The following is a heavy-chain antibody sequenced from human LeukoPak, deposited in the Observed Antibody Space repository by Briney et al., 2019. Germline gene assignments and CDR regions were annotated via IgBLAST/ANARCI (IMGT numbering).Heavy chain of an antibody. V-gene: IGHV3-11*01. J-gene: IGHJ4*02. D-gene: IGHD6-13*01. Sequence: GGSLRLSCAASGFTFSDYYMNRIRQAPGKGLEWVSYISSRGSTIYYADSVKGRFTISRDNAKNSLYLQMNSLRAEDTAVYYCARDSSSWYFDYWGQGTLVTVSS. CDR1: GFTFSDYY. CDR2: ISSRGSTI. CDR3: ARDSSSWYFDY.